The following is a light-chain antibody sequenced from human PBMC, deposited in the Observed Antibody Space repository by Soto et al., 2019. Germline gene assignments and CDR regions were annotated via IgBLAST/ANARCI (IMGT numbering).Light chain of an antibody. J-gene: IGKJ2*01. CDR3: QHDNSFPRT. CDR2: AAS. CDR1: QGISSW. Sequence: DIQMTQSPSSVSASVGDRVTITCRASQGISSWLAWYQQKPGKAPKLLIYAASSFQSGVPSRFISNGSVTDFPLTISSLQPEDFATYYCQHDNSFPRTCGQGTQLQIK. V-gene: IGKV1D-12*01.